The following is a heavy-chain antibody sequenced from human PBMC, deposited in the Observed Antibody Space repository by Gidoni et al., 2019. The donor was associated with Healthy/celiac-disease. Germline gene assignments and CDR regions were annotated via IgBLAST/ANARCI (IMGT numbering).Heavy chain of an antibody. CDR3: AREVDIVVVVAAPVWFDP. D-gene: IGHD2-15*01. V-gene: IGHV4-38-2*02. J-gene: IGHJ5*02. CDR1: GYSISSGYY. CDR2: IYHSGST. Sequence: QVHLQQSGPGLVMPSETLSLTCAVSGYSISSGYYWGWIRQPPGKGLEWIGSIYHSGSTFYNPSLKSRVTISVDTAKNQFSRKLSSVTAADTAVYYCAREVDIVVVVAAPVWFDPWGQGTLVTVSS.